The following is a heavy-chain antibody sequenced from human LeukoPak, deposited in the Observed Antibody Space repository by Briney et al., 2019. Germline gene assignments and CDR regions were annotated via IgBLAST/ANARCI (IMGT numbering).Heavy chain of an antibody. CDR3: ARDYSGSYNFDY. V-gene: IGHV3-21*01. CDR2: ISSSSSYI. J-gene: IGHJ4*02. Sequence: GGSLRLSCAASGFIFSSYSMNWVRQAPRKGLEWVSSISSSSSYIYYADSVKGRFTISRDNAKNSLYLQMNSLRAEDTAVYYCARDYSGSYNFDYWGQGTLVTVSS. CDR1: GFIFSSYS. D-gene: IGHD1-26*01.